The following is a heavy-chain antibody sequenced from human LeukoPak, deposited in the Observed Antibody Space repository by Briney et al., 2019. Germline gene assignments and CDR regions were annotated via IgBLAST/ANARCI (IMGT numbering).Heavy chain of an antibody. CDR2: ISGSGGST. CDR3: ASRYDGGGYYAY. D-gene: IGHD3-22*01. Sequence: LPGGSLRLSCAASGFTFSSYAMSWVRQAPGKGLEWVSAISGSGGSTYYADSVKGRFTISRDNSKNTVYLQMNSLRAEDTAVYYCASRYDGGGYYAYWGEGPLVTVPS. CDR1: GFTFSSYA. J-gene: IGHJ4*02. V-gene: IGHV3-23*01.